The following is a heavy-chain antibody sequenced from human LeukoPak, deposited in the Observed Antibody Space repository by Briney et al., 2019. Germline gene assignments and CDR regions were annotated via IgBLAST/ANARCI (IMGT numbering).Heavy chain of an antibody. CDR3: ARGSGSYHTAYMN. CDR2: IYPGDSDT. J-gene: IGHJ4*02. Sequence: GESLKISCKGSGYSFTSYWIGWVRQMPGKDLEWMGIIYPGDSDTRYSPSFQGQVTISADKSISTAYLQWSSLKASDTAMYYCARGSGSYHTAYMNWGQGSLVTVSS. CDR1: GYSFTSYW. V-gene: IGHV5-51*01. D-gene: IGHD1-26*01.